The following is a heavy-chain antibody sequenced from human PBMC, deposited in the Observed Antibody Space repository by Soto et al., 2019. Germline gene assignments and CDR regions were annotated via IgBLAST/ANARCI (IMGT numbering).Heavy chain of an antibody. CDR2: ISAYNGNT. CDR3: SRDQPYYYVYSAYYSRWEFDY. CDR1: GYTFPSYG. Sequence: ASVKVSCKASGYTFPSYGISWVRQAPGQGLEWMGWISAYNGNTNYAQKLQGRVTMNTDTSTSTAYMELRSMRSDDTAVYYCSRDQPYYYVYSAYYSRWEFDYWGQGTLVTV. V-gene: IGHV1-18*04. D-gene: IGHD3-22*01. J-gene: IGHJ4*02.